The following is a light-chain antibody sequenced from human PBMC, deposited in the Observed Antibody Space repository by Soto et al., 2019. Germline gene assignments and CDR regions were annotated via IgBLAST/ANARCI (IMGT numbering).Light chain of an antibody. J-gene: IGKJ4*01. CDR1: QSVNSN. CDR3: QQRSNWPLT. CDR2: DAS. V-gene: IGKV3-11*01. Sequence: EIVLTQSPATLSLSPGERATLSCRASQSVNSNLAWYQQKPGQAPSLLIFDASYRATDIPARLSGSGSGTDFTLTISSLEPEDFAVYYCQQRSNWPLTFGGGTKGEIK.